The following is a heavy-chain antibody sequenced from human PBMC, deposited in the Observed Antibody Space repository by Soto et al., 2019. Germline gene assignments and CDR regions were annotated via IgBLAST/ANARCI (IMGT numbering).Heavy chain of an antibody. Sequence: GGSLRLSCAASGFTFRSYSMNWVCQAPGKGLEWVSYISISSRTIYYADPVKGRFTISRDDAKNSLYLQMNSLRDEDTSVYYCARDNGIAGSFDPWGQGTLVTVSS. J-gene: IGHJ5*02. CDR1: GFTFRSYS. D-gene: IGHD6-13*01. CDR3: ARDNGIAGSFDP. CDR2: ISISSRTI. V-gene: IGHV3-48*02.